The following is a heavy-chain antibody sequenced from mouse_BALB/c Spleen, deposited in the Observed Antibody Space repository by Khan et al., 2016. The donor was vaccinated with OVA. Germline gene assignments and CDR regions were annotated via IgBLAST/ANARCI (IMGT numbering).Heavy chain of an antibody. D-gene: IGHD1-1*02. CDR3: ARGFYGGPFTY. V-gene: IGHV5-4*02. CDR2: ISDGGSYT. J-gene: IGHJ3*01. Sequence: EVELVESGGGLVKPGGSLKLSCAASGFTFSDYYMYWVRQTPEKRLEWVATISDGGSYTYYQDSVKGRFTISRDDVKNNLYLQLSSLKSEDTAMYYCARGFYGGPFTYWGQGTLVTVSA. CDR1: GFTFSDYY.